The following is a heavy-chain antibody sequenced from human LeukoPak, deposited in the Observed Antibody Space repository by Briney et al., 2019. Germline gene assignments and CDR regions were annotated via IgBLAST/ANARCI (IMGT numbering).Heavy chain of an antibody. CDR1: GYTFTHYE. V-gene: IGHV1-8*03. CDR2: MNPNSGST. CDR3: ARGRSTGYPYYFEY. Sequence: GASVKVSCKASGYTFTHYEINGVRQATGQGLEWMGWMNPNSGSTGHAQKFQGRVTITRNNSISTAYMELSGLRSEDTAVYYCARGRSTGYPYYFEYWGQGTLVTVSS. J-gene: IGHJ4*02. D-gene: IGHD5-12*01.